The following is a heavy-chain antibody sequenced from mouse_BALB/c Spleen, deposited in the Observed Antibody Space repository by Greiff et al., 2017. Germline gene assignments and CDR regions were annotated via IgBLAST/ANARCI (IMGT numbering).Heavy chain of an antibody. CDR1: GDSITSGY. CDR2: ISYSGST. D-gene: IGHD1-1*01. CDR3: ARYGSSFYWYFDV. Sequence: DVKLQESGPSLVKPSQTLSLTCSVTGDSITSGYWNWIRKFPGNKLEYMGYISYSGSTYYNPSLKSRISITRDTSKNQYYLQLNSVTTEDTATYYCARYGSSFYWYFDVWGAGTTVTVSS. V-gene: IGHV3-8*02. J-gene: IGHJ1*01.